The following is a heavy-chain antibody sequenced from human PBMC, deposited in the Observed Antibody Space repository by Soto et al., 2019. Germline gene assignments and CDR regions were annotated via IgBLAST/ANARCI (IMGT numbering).Heavy chain of an antibody. D-gene: IGHD3-16*01. V-gene: IGHV1-18*01. CDR1: GYTFTSYG. Sequence: QVKLVQSGAEVKKPGASVKVSCKTSGYTFTSYGISWVRQAPGQGLEWMGWISAYNGNTNYAQKLKGRVTMTTDTSTSTANMELRSLRSNDTAVYFCARDRGGDGMDVWGKGTTVPVSS. CDR2: ISAYNGNT. CDR3: ARDRGGDGMDV. J-gene: IGHJ6*04.